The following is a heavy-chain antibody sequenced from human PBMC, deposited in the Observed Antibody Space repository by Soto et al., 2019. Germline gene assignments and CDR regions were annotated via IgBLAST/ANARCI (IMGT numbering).Heavy chain of an antibody. D-gene: IGHD3-22*01. Sequence: EAQLVESGGGLVQPGGSLRLSCAASGFTFSSYWMHWVRQAPGKGLVWVSRINSDGSSTNYADSVKGRFTISRDNAKNTLYLQMNSLGAEDTAVYYCARGGRYYCDSSGLDYWGKGTLVTVSS. CDR2: INSDGSST. J-gene: IGHJ4*02. V-gene: IGHV3-74*01. CDR3: ARGGRYYCDSSGLDY. CDR1: GFTFSSYW.